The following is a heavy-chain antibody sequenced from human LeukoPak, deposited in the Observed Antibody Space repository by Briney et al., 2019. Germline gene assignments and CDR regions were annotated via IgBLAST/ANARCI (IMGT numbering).Heavy chain of an antibody. CDR2: ISASGGST. V-gene: IGHV3-53*01. CDR1: GFTVSSNY. J-gene: IGHJ6*03. D-gene: IGHD3-3*01. CDR3: ARSNDFWSGPLRNYYYYMDV. Sequence: GGSLRLSCAAPGFTVSSNYMSWVRQAPGKGLEWVSVISASGGSTHYADSVKGRFTISRDNSKNTLYLQMNSLRPEDTAIYYCARSNDFWSGPLRNYYYYMDVWGKGTTVTVSS.